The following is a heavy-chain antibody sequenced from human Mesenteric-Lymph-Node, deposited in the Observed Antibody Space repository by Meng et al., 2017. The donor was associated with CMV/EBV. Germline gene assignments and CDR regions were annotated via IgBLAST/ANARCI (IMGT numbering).Heavy chain of an antibody. J-gene: IGHJ4*02. CDR1: GTSISNSTYS. Sequence: QASGRCLVNLSETLSLSRNAPGTSISNSTYSWTCIRQPQGKGLEWIGRVHHSGTTYYNPSLKGRLTISVDTSANLFSLRLTTVTAADTATYYCARRGNYDSDYSEYWGQGTLVTVSS. V-gene: IGHV4-39*01. D-gene: IGHD3-22*01. CDR3: ARRGNYDSDYSEY. CDR2: VHHSGTT.